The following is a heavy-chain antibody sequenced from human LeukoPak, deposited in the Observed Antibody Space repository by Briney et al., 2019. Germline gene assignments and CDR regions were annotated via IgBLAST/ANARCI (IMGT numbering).Heavy chain of an antibody. V-gene: IGHV3-15*01. CDR3: TTGDWKLDPDFFDY. D-gene: IGHD1-1*01. CDR1: GFTFSNAW. J-gene: IGHJ4*02. Sequence: GGSLILSCAASGFTFSNAWMSWVRQAPGKGLERVGRIKSKTDGGTTDYAAPVKGRFTISRDDPKNTLYMQMNSLKTEDTAVYYCTTGDWKLDPDFFDYWGQGTLVTVSS. CDR2: IKSKTDGGTT.